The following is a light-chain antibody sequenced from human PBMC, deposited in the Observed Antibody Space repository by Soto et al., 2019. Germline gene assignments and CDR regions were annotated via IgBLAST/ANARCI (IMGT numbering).Light chain of an antibody. V-gene: IGKV3-20*01. CDR2: GAS. Sequence: DIVLTQSPGTLSLSPGERATLSCRASQSVSSDFLAWYQRRPGQAPRLLIYGASNRATGIPDRFTGSGSGTDFTLTISRLEPEDFAVYYCQQCGTSRPWTFGQGTKVEIK. J-gene: IGKJ1*01. CDR3: QQCGTSRPWT. CDR1: QSVSSDF.